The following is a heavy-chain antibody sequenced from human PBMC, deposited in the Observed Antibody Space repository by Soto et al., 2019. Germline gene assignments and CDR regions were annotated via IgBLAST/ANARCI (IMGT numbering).Heavy chain of an antibody. CDR2: IYPGDSDT. Sequence: GESLKISCKGSGYSFTSYWIGWVRRMPGKGLEWMGIIYPGDSDTRYSPSFQGQVTISADKPISTAYLQWSSLKASDTAMYYCASLEKQWLAPSDYWVQGTLVTVSS. V-gene: IGHV5-51*04. D-gene: IGHD6-19*01. J-gene: IGHJ4*02. CDR1: GYSFTSYW. CDR3: ASLEKQWLAPSDY.